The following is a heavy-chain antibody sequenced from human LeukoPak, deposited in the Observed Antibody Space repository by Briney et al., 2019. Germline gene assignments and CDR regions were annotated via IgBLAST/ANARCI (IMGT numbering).Heavy chain of an antibody. V-gene: IGHV3-66*01. CDR2: IYSGGST. Sequence: PGGSLRLSCAASGFTFSNAWMSWVRQAPGKGLEWVSVIYSGGSTYYVDSVKGRFTISRDNSKNTLYLQMNSLRAEDTAVYYCARDRGSYGIDYWGQGTLVTVSS. D-gene: IGHD1-26*01. J-gene: IGHJ4*02. CDR1: GFTFSNAW. CDR3: ARDRGSYGIDY.